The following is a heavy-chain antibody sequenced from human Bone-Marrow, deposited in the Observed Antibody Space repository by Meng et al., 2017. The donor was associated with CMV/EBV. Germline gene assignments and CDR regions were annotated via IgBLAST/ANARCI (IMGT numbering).Heavy chain of an antibody. CDR1: GFSLSSSGVG. CDR2: IFYNDDK. D-gene: IGHD3-3*01. Sequence: SGPTLVKPTQTLTLTCTFSGFSLSSSGVGVVWVRQPPGKALEWLALIFYNDDKRYSPSLKSRLTIRKDTSKNQAILTMTNMDPVDIGTYYCAHRYDFSSGLHYWGQGALVTVSS. J-gene: IGHJ4*02. CDR3: AHRYDFSSGLHY. V-gene: IGHV2-5*01.